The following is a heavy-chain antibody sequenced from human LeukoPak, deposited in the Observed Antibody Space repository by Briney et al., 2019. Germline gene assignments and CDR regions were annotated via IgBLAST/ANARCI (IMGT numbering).Heavy chain of an antibody. CDR2: ISNGNT. V-gene: IGHV3-23*01. J-gene: IGHJ5*02. Sequence: GGSLRLSCAASGFPFSNYAMSWARQPPGKGLEWVSAISNGNTYYADSVRGRFTISRGDSKNMVYLQMNSLRDEDTALYYCVREAGYCASVCLKSNWFDPWGQGALVTVSS. CDR3: VREAGYCASVCLKSNWFDP. CDR1: GFPFSNYA. D-gene: IGHD2-21*02.